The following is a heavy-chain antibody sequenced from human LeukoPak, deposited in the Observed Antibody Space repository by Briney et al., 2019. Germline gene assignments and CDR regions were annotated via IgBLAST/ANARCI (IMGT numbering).Heavy chain of an antibody. CDR3: ARKYCGGGCHYLY. V-gene: IGHV3-23*01. D-gene: IGHD2-21*02. CDR2: ISGSGGST. Sequence: GGSLRLSCAASGFTFSSYAMSWVRQAPGKGLEWVSVISGSGGSTYYADSVKGRFTISRDNSKNTLYMQMNSLRAEDAAVYYCARKYCGGGCHYLYWAQGTLVTVSS. CDR1: GFTFSSYA. J-gene: IGHJ4*02.